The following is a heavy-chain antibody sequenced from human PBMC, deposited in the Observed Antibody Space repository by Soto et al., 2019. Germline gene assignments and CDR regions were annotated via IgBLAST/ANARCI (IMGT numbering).Heavy chain of an antibody. CDR3: ARRRYTGYHGMDV. J-gene: IGHJ6*02. V-gene: IGHV4-39*01. CDR1: GGSISSSSYY. CDR2: IYSSGST. D-gene: IGHD1-1*01. Sequence: ETLSLTCTVSGGSISSSSYYWGWIRQPPGKGLEWIGGIYSSGSTYYNPSLTSRVTISVDTSKNQFSLKLSSVTAADTAVYYCARRRYTGYHGMDVWGQGTTVTVSS.